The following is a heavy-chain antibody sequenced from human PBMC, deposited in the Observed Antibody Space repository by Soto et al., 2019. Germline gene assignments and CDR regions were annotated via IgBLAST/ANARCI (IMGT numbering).Heavy chain of an antibody. CDR3: ARRGYDFWSGYLRFPFDY. Sequence: TSETLSLTCTVSGGSISSSSYYWGWIRQPPGKGLGWIGSIYYSGSTYYNPSLKSRVTISVDTSKNQFSLKLSSVTAADTAVYYCARRGYDFWSGYLRFPFDYWGQGTLVTVSS. V-gene: IGHV4-39*01. J-gene: IGHJ4*02. CDR1: GGSISSSSYY. CDR2: IYYSGST. D-gene: IGHD3-3*01.